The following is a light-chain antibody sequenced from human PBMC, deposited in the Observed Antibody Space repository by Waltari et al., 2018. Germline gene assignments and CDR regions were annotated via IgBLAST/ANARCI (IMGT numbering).Light chain of an antibody. CDR3: CSFAGRGFSVI. CDR1: SRNVGKYNL. J-gene: IGLJ2*01. V-gene: IGLV2-23*02. Sequence: QSALTQPASVSGSPGQSIPIPCPGTSRNVGKYNLVPWYQQHPGEVPKLMIYEVTKRPSGVSDRFSGSKSGNTASLTISGLQAEDEADYFCCSFAGRGFSVIFGGGTKLTVL. CDR2: EVT.